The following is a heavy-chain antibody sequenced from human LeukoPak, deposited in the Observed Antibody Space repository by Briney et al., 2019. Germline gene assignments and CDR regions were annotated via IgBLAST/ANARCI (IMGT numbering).Heavy chain of an antibody. CDR3: ARDFVMVRGGGAFDI. Sequence: GGSLRLSCAASGFTFDDYGMSWVRQAPGKGLEWVSGINWNGGSTGYADSVKGRFTISRDNAKNSLYPQMNSLRAEDTALYYCARDFVMVRGGGAFDIWGQGTMVTVSS. D-gene: IGHD3-10*01. V-gene: IGHV3-20*04. J-gene: IGHJ3*02. CDR1: GFTFDDYG. CDR2: INWNGGST.